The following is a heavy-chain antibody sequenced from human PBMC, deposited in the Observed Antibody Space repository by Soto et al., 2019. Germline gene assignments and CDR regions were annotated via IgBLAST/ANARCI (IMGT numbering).Heavy chain of an antibody. CDR1: GFTLSDYG. CDR2: FSGGGGGT. J-gene: IGHJ4*02. V-gene: IGHV3-23*01. Sequence: EVQLLDSGGGLVQPGGSLRLSCAASGFTLSDYGVTWVRQAPGKGLEWVSGFSGGGGGTFYADSVKGRFTISRDDSKNSAYLQMKGLGVEDTAVYYCVRWSGFGDHWGQGTLVTVSS. D-gene: IGHD6-25*01. CDR3: VRWSGFGDH.